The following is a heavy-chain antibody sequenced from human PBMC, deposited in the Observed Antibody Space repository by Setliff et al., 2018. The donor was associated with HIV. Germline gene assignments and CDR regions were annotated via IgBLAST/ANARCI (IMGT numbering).Heavy chain of an antibody. J-gene: IGHJ6*03. V-gene: IGHV1-18*01. Sequence: ASVKVSCKASGYTFTSYGISWVRQAPGQGLEWMGWISAYSGNTNYAQKFQARVTMTTDTSTSTAYMELRSLRSDDTAVYYCARDHYDILTGYYRDYYYMDVWGKGTTVTVSS. CDR3: ARDHYDILTGYYRDYYYMDV. CDR1: GYTFTSYG. D-gene: IGHD3-9*01. CDR2: ISAYSGNT.